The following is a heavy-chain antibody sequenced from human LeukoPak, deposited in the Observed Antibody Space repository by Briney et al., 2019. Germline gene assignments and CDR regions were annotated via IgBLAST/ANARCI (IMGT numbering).Heavy chain of an antibody. CDR3: ARAHSSGWYIFNY. V-gene: IGHV4-61*08. CDR1: GGSISSGGYY. Sequence: PSETLSLTCTVSGGSISSGGYYWSWIRQPPGKGLEWIGYIYYSGSTNYNPSLKSRVTISVDTSKNQFSLKLSSVTAADTAVYYCARAHSSGWYIFNYWGRGTLVTVSS. J-gene: IGHJ4*02. D-gene: IGHD6-19*01. CDR2: IYYSGST.